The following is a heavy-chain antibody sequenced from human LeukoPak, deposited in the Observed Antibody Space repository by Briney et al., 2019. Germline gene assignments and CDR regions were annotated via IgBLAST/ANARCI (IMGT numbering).Heavy chain of an antibody. J-gene: IGHJ4*02. CDR1: GGSISSHS. V-gene: IGHV4-59*11. D-gene: IGHD3-3*01. CDR3: AGGFLEWLFDY. CDR2: IYYSGST. Sequence: PSETLSLTCTVSGGSISSHSWSWIRQPPGKGLEWIGYIYYSGSTNYNPSLKSRVTISVDTSKNQFSLKLSSVTAADTAVYYCAGGFLEWLFDYWGQGTLVTVSS.